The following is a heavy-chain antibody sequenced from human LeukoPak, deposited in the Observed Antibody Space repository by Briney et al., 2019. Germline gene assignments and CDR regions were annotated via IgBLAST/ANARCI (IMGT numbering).Heavy chain of an antibody. CDR3: AKGGGYDYFDY. J-gene: IGHJ4*02. CDR1: GFTFSSYG. D-gene: IGHD5-12*01. CDR2: IWYDGSNK. Sequence: PGGSLRLSCAAAGFTFSSYGMHWVRQAPGKGLEWVAVIWYDGSNKYYADSVKGRFTISRDNSKNTLYLQMNSLRAEDTAVYYCAKGGGYDYFDYWGQGTLVTVSS. V-gene: IGHV3-33*06.